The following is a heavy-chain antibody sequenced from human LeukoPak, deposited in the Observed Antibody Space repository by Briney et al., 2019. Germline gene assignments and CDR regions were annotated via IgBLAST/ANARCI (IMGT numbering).Heavy chain of an antibody. CDR3: ARAQVVILYYFDY. V-gene: IGHV3-11*01. Sequence: GGSLRLSCAASGFTFSDYYMSWIRQAPGKGLEWVSYISSSGSTIYYADSVKGRFTISRDNAKNSLYLQMNSLRAEDTAVYYRARAQVVILYYFDYWGQGTLVTVSS. CDR2: ISSSGSTI. J-gene: IGHJ4*02. D-gene: IGHD3-22*01. CDR1: GFTFSDYY.